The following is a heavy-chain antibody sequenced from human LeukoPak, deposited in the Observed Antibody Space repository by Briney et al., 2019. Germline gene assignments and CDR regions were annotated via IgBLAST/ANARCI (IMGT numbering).Heavy chain of an antibody. D-gene: IGHD3-16*02. Sequence: SVKVSCKASGGTFSSYAISWVRQAPGQGPEWMGGIIPIFGTANYAQKFQGRVTITADESTSTAYMELSSLRSEDTAVYYCASPPPYDYVWGSYHYYYYMDVWGKGTTVTVSS. J-gene: IGHJ6*03. V-gene: IGHV1-69*13. CDR3: ASPPPYDYVWGSYHYYYYMDV. CDR1: GGTFSSYA. CDR2: IIPIFGTA.